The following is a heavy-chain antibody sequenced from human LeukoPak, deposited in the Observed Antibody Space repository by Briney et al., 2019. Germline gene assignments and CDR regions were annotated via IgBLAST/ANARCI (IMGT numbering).Heavy chain of an antibody. CDR2: FSHDGTT. Sequence: SETLSLTCTVSGGSFSGYYWTWIRKPPGKGLEWIGVFSHDGTTNYNPSLKSRITISVDTSKNLFSLNLSSVTAADTAVYYCARGIWGSSPMGYWGQGSLVTVSS. CDR3: ARGIWGSSPMGY. CDR1: GGSFSGYY. D-gene: IGHD6-6*01. J-gene: IGHJ4*02. V-gene: IGHV4-34*01.